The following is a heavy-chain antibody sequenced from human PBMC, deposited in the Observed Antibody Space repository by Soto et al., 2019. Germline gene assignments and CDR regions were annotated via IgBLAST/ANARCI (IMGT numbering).Heavy chain of an antibody. D-gene: IGHD3-10*01. J-gene: IGHJ6*03. V-gene: IGHV4-59*01. Sequence: QVQLQESGPGLVKPSETLSLTCTGSGGSISNYYWSWIRQPPGKGLEWMGHIYYNGSTNYKPSLKSRVTISIDTSKNQFSLKLTSVTAADTAVYHCARGATMVRKILDSYYYMDVWGKGTTVTVSS. CDR3: ARGATMVRKILDSYYYMDV. CDR2: IYYNGST. CDR1: GGSISNYY.